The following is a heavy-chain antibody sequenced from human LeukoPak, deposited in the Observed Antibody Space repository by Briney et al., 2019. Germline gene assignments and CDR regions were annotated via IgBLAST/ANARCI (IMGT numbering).Heavy chain of an antibody. CDR3: ARSSGYDYGMDV. CDR1: GYTFTSYD. CDR2: MNPNSGNT. D-gene: IGHD1-26*01. Sequence: GASVKVSCKPSGYTFTSYDINWVRQATGQGLEWMGWMNPNSGNTGYAQKFQGRVTMTRNTSISTAYMELSSLRSEDTAVYYCARSSGYDYGMDVWGKGTTVTVSS. V-gene: IGHV1-8*01. J-gene: IGHJ6*04.